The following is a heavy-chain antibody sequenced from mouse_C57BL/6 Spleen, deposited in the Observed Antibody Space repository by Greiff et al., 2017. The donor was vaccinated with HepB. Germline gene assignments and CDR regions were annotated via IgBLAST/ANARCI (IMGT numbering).Heavy chain of an antibody. CDR2: IWRGGST. V-gene: IGHV2-5*01. D-gene: IGHD2-4*01. Sequence: QVQLKESGPGLVQPSQSLSITCTVSGFSLTSYGVHWVRQSPGKGLEWLGVIWRGGSTDYNAAFMSRLSITKDNSKSQVFLKMNSLQADDTAIYYCAKRYDYDYAMDYWGQGTSVTVSS. J-gene: IGHJ4*01. CDR3: AKRYDYDYAMDY. CDR1: GFSLTSYG.